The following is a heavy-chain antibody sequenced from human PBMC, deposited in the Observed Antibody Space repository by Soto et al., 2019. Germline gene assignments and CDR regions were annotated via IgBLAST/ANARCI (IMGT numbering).Heavy chain of an antibody. CDR3: ARHLPGSGFGQDY. CDR1: GGSIMSYF. CDR2: IYSSGST. J-gene: IGHJ4*02. Sequence: SETLSLSCTGSGGSIMSYFWSWFRQPPGKGLEWIGQIYSSGSTYYSPSLKSRVTISVDTSENQFSLKLSSGTAADTAVYYCARHLPGSGFGQDYWGPRSQVTVSS. V-gene: IGHV4-59*08. D-gene: IGHD2-15*01.